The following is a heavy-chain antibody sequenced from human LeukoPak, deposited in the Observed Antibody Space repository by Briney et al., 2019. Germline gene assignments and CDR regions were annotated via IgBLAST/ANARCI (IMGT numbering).Heavy chain of an antibody. Sequence: ASQTLSLTCTVSGGSISSGDYYWSWIRQPPGKGLEWIGYIYYSGNTYYNPSLKSRVTISVDTSKNQFSLKLSSVTAADTAVYYCARAPRALRYFDWSPGPFDYWGQGTLVTVSS. J-gene: IGHJ4*02. CDR3: ARAPRALRYFDWSPGPFDY. V-gene: IGHV4-30-4*01. D-gene: IGHD3-9*01. CDR2: IYYSGNT. CDR1: GGSISSGDYY.